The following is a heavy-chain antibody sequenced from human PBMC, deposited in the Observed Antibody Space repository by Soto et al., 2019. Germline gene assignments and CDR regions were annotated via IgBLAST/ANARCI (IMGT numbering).Heavy chain of an antibody. CDR2: INPTGST. CDR1: GGSFSDYS. CDR3: ARQPLLWWGLDS. V-gene: IGHV4-34*01. Sequence: SETLSLTCAVYGGSFSDYSWNWIRQPPGKGLEWIGEINPTGSTSYNPSLKSRVTISIDTSKNQFSLKVTSVTAADTAVYYCARQPLLWWGLDSSGQGPLVTVYS. D-gene: IGHD2-21*01. J-gene: IGHJ5*01.